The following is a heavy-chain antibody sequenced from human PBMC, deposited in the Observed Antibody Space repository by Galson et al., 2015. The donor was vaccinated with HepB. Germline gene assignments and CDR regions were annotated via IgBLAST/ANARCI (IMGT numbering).Heavy chain of an antibody. CDR3: ARDEYCSGGSCYGPKAYYYGMDV. Sequence: SVKVSCKASGYTFTGYYMHWVRQAPGQGLEWMGWINPNSGGTNYAQKFQGWVTMTRDTSISTAYMELSRLRSDDTAVYYCARDEYCSGGSCYGPKAYYYGMDVWGQGTTVTVSS. D-gene: IGHD2-15*01. V-gene: IGHV1-2*04. CDR1: GYTFTGYY. CDR2: INPNSGGT. J-gene: IGHJ6*02.